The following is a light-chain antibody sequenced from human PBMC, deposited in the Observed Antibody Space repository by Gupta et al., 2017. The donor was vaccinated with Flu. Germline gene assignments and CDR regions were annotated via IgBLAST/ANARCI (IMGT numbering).Light chain of an antibody. CDR3: MQSLQSSPFT. Sequence: DIVMTQSPLSLPVTPGEPAPISCRSSQSLLHSNGYNYLDWYLQKPGQSPQLLIYLGSNRASGVPDRFSGSGSGTDFTLKISRVEAEDVGVYYCMQSLQSSPFTFGGGTKVEIK. CDR1: QSLLHSNGYNY. V-gene: IGKV2-28*01. CDR2: LGS. J-gene: IGKJ4*01.